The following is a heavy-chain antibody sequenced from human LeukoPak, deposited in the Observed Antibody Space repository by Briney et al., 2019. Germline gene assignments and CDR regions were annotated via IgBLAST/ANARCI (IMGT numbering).Heavy chain of an antibody. CDR3: AKVGYSSSWEYVDY. J-gene: IGHJ4*02. V-gene: IGHV3-23*01. D-gene: IGHD6-13*01. Sequence: GGSLRLSCTASGFTFSSYAMSWVRQAPGKGLEWVSAISGSGGSTCYADSVKGRFTISRDNSKNTLYLQMNSLRAEDTAVYYCAKVGYSSSWEYVDYWGQGTLVTVSS. CDR2: ISGSGGST. CDR1: GFTFSSYA.